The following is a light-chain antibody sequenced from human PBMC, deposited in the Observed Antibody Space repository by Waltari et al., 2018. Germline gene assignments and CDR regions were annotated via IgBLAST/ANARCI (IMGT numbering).Light chain of an antibody. CDR3: QQYDSAPGT. CDR1: QSIRSGY. CDR2: DAS. V-gene: IGKV3D-20*01. Sequence: IVLTQSPGTLSLSPGERATLPCGASQSIRSGYLAWYQHKPGLAPRLLIYDASSRATGIPDRFSGSGSGTDFTLTISSLEPEDFAVYYCQQYDSAPGTFGPGTKVDF. J-gene: IGKJ3*01.